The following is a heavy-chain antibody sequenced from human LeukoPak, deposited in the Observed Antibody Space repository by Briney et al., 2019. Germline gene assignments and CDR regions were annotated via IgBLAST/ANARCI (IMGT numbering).Heavy chain of an antibody. D-gene: IGHD6-19*01. J-gene: IGHJ5*02. CDR3: ARESLSGWYDQ. CDR1: GFSLSSYA. CDR2: ISYDGSNK. V-gene: IGHV3-30-3*01. Sequence: PGRSLRLSCAASGFSLSSYAIHWVRQAPGKGLEWVAVISYDGSNKYYTDSVKGRVTISRDHSKNTLNLQMNSLRAEDTALYYCARESLSGWYDQWGQGTLVTVSS.